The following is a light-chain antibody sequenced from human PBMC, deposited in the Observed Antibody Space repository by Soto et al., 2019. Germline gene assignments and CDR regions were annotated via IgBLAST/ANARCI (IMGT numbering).Light chain of an antibody. Sequence: QTVVTQEPSLTVSPGGTVTLTCASSTGAVSSDYYANWFLQKPGQAPRALIFGTKNRYSWTPARFSASLLGGEAALTLSGVQPEDEADYYCLLYYGGAWVFGGGTKPTVL. J-gene: IGLJ3*02. CDR1: TGAVSSDYY. CDR2: GTK. CDR3: LLYYGGAWV. V-gene: IGLV7-43*01.